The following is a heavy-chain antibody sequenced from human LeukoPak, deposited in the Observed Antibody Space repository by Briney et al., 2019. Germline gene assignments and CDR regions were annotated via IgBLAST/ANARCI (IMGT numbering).Heavy chain of an antibody. CDR1: GGSFSGYY. J-gene: IGHJ2*01. V-gene: IGHV4-59*08. D-gene: IGHD3-10*01. CDR2: IYYSGST. Sequence: PSETLSLTCAVYGGSFSGYYWSWIRQRPGKGLEWIGYIYYSGSTNYNPSLKSRVTISVDTSKNQFSLKLSSVTAADTAVYYCARQNYYGSGSPDWYFDLWGRGTLVTVSS. CDR3: ARQNYYGSGSPDWYFDL.